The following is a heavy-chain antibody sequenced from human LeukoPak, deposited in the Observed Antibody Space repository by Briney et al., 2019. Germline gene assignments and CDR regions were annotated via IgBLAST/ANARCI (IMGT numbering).Heavy chain of an antibody. CDR1: GFTFSTYN. Sequence: AGGSLRLSCAASGFTFSTYNMNWVRQAPGKGLEWVSYISSSSTIYYADSVKGRFTVSRDNARNSLYLQMNSLRAEDTAVYYCARDHRGYSGFRYDQIDYWGQGTLVTVSS. J-gene: IGHJ4*02. CDR2: ISSSSTI. CDR3: ARDHRGYSGFRYDQIDY. D-gene: IGHD5-12*01. V-gene: IGHV3-48*04.